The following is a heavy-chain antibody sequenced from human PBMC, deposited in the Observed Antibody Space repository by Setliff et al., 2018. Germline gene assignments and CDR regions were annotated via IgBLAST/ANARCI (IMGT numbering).Heavy chain of an antibody. CDR3: ARDNTLFGVVITGSWFDP. J-gene: IGHJ5*02. D-gene: IGHD3-3*01. CDR2: INPNTGGT. Sequence: ASVKVSCKASGYTFTGYHMHWVRQAPGQWLEWMGWINPNTGGTNYAQKFQGRVTLTRDTSISTGYMELNSLRVEDTAVYYCARDNTLFGVVITGSWFDPWGQGTLVTVSS. CDR1: GYTFTGYH. V-gene: IGHV1-2*02.